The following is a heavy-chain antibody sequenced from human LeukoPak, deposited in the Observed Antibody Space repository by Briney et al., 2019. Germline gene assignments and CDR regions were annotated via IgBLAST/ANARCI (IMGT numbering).Heavy chain of an antibody. D-gene: IGHD3-3*02. Sequence: SETLSLTCAVYGGSFSGYYWSWLRQPPGKGLEWIGEINHSGSTNYNPSLKSRVTISVDTSKNQFSLKLSSVTAADTAVYYCARNHFWGGFRWFDPWGQGTLVTVSS. J-gene: IGHJ5*02. CDR1: GGSFSGYY. V-gene: IGHV4-34*01. CDR2: INHSGST. CDR3: ARNHFWGGFRWFDP.